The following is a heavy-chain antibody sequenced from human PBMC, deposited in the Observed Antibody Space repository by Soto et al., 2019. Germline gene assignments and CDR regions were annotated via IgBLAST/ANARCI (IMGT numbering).Heavy chain of an antibody. CDR2: INPNSGGT. V-gene: IGHV1-2*02. Sequence: ASVKVSCKASGYTFTGYYMHWVRQAPGQGLEWMGWINPNSGGTNYAQKFQGRVTMTRDTSISTAYMELSRLRSDDTAVYYCARGLYKLPRPILDFDYWGQGTLVTVSS. J-gene: IGHJ4*02. D-gene: IGHD2-2*01. CDR1: GYTFTGYY. CDR3: ARGLYKLPRPILDFDY.